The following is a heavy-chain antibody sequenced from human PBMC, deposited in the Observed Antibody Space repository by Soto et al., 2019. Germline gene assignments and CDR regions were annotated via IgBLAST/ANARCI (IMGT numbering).Heavy chain of an antibody. D-gene: IGHD3-9*01. Sequence: GASVKVSCKASGGTFSRFAISWVRQVPGQGLEWIGGIVPLSGTTKFAQRFEGRVTLTADESTATAFMDLSSLRSEDTAIYYCARDSRPQNTLLSLKSCASWGQGTLVTVSS. J-gene: IGHJ5*02. CDR1: GGTFSRFA. CDR3: ARDSRPQNTLLSLKSCAS. CDR2: IVPLSGTT. V-gene: IGHV1-69*13.